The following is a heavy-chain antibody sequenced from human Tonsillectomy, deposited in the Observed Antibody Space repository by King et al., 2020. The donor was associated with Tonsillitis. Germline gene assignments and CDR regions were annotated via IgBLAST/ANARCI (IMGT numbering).Heavy chain of an antibody. CDR2: IYHSGST. CDR3: ARGGGVYYDVLTGYLNDPFD. V-gene: IGHV4-4*02. CDR1: GGSISSTTW. J-gene: IGHJ3*02. D-gene: IGHD3-9*01. Sequence: QLQESGPGLVKPSGTLSLTCAVSGGSISSTTWWSWVRQPPGKGLEWIGDIYHSGSTNYNPSLNSRVTISVDTSENQFSLRLSAVTAADTAVYYCARGGGVYYDVLTGYLNDPFD.